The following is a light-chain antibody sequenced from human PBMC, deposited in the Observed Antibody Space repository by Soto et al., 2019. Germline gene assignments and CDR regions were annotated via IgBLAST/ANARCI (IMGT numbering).Light chain of an antibody. V-gene: IGKV3-20*01. CDR1: QSVSSSY. Sequence: IALSLSPGTLSLSQGERATLSCRASQSVSSSYLAWYQQKPGQAPRLLIYTASTRATTIPARFSGSGSGTEFTLTISRREPEDFAVYYCQQYGISLWTFGQGTKVDIK. J-gene: IGKJ1*01. CDR3: QQYGISLWT. CDR2: TAS.